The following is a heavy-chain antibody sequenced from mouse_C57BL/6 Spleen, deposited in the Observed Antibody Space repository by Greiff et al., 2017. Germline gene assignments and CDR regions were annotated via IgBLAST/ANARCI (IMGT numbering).Heavy chain of an antibody. D-gene: IGHD2-2*01. J-gene: IGHJ4*01. CDR2: INPGSGGT. CDR3: ARSGYDFYYAMDY. Sequence: QVQLKQSGAELVRPGTSVKVSCKASGYAFTNYLIEWVKQRPGQGLEWIGVINPGSGGTNYNEKFKGKATLTADKSSSTAYMQLSSLTSEDSAVYFCARSGYDFYYAMDYWGQGTSVTVSS. V-gene: IGHV1-54*01. CDR1: GYAFTNYL.